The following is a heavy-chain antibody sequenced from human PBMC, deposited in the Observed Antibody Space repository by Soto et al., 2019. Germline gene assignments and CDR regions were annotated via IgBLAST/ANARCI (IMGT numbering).Heavy chain of an antibody. J-gene: IGHJ6*02. CDR2: INHSGST. Sequence: SETLSLTCAVYGGSFSGYYWSWIRQPPGKGLEWIGEINHSGSTNYNPSLKSRVTISVDTSKDQFSLKLSSVTAADTAVYYCARGRGLRYGYYYYGMDVWGQGTTVTVSS. V-gene: IGHV4-34*01. D-gene: IGHD3-9*01. CDR1: GGSFSGYY. CDR3: ARGRGLRYGYYYYGMDV.